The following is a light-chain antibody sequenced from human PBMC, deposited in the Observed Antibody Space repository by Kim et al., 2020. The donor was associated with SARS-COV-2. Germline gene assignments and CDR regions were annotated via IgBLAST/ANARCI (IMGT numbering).Light chain of an antibody. CDR1: QSVSSS. CDR2: EAS. J-gene: IGKJ4*01. V-gene: IGKV3-15*01. Sequence: EIVMTQSPATLSMSLGERATLSCRASQSVSSSLAWYQQRPGQAPRVLIYEASTRDTGIPARFSGSGSGTEFTLTISSLESEDFASYYYQQYHSWPQLRFGGGTNVDI. CDR3: QQYHSWPQLR.